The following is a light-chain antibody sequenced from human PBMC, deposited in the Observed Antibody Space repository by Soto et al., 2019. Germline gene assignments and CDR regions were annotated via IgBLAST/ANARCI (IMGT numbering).Light chain of an antibody. CDR2: DDR. J-gene: IGLJ1*01. V-gene: IGLV3-21*02. CDR3: QVWDDSNGQQGV. Sequence: SYELTQPPSVSVAPGQTARITCGVNDLRSKSVHWYQQKPGQAPALVLYDDRYRPSGIPERFSGSKSGNTATLTISRVEAGDEADYFCQVWDDSNGQQGVFGTGTKVTVL. CDR1: DLRSKS.